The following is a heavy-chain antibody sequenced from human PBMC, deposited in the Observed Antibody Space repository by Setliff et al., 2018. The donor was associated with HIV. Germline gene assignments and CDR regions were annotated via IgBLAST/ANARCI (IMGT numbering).Heavy chain of an antibody. D-gene: IGHD3-22*01. CDR3: ARTFNSGYLSYAFDI. V-gene: IGHV4-59*01. J-gene: IGHJ3*02. CDR1: GGSISNYY. Sequence: PSETLSLTCSVSGGSISNYYWSWIRQPPGKGLGWIGYIYYSGNTNYSPSLKSRVTISVDTSKNQFSLKLSSVTAADTAVYYCARTFNSGYLSYAFDIWGQGTMVTVSS. CDR2: IYYSGNT.